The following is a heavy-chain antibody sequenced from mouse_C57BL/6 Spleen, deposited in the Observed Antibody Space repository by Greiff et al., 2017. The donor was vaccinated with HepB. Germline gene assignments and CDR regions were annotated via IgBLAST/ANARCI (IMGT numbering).Heavy chain of an antibody. Sequence: QVQLQQSGAELARPGASVKMSCKASGYTFTSYTMHWVKQRPGQGLEWIGYINPSSGYTKYNQKFKDKATLTADKSSSTAYMQLSSLTSEDSAVYYCSIYDGYRFAYWGQGTLVTVSA. J-gene: IGHJ3*01. D-gene: IGHD2-3*01. CDR1: GYTFTSYT. CDR2: INPSSGYT. V-gene: IGHV1-4*01. CDR3: SIYDGYRFAY.